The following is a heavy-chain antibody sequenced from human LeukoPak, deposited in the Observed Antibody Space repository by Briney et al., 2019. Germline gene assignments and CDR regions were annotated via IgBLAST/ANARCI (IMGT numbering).Heavy chain of an antibody. Sequence: GGSLRLSCAASGFTFSSYAMSWVRQAPGKGLEWVSAISGSGGSTYYTDSVKGRFTISRDNSKNTLYLQMNSLRAENTAVYYWAKNRYDYVWGSYDNYYLNYGAKGPLVTVSS. CDR1: GFTFSSYA. CDR3: AKNRYDYVWGSYDNYYLNY. CDR2: ISGSGGST. J-gene: IGHJ4*02. V-gene: IGHV3-23*01. D-gene: IGHD3-16*01.